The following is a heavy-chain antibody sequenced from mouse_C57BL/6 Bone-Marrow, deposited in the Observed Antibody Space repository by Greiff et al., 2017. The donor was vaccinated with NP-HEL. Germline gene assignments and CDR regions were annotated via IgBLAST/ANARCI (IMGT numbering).Heavy chain of an antibody. Sequence: VQLQQSGPGLVQPSQSLYITCTVSGFSFTSYGVHWVRQSPGKGLEWLGAIWSGGSTDYNAAFISSLSISKDNSKSKVFFKMNSLQADDTAIYYCARTDGYYWYFDYWGQGTTLTVSS. D-gene: IGHD2-3*01. CDR1: GFSFTSYG. J-gene: IGHJ2*01. CDR3: ARTDGYYWYFDY. CDR2: IWSGGST. V-gene: IGHV2-2*01.